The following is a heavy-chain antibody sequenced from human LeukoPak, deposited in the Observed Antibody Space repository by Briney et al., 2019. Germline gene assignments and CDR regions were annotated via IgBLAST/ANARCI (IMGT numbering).Heavy chain of an antibody. V-gene: IGHV3-7*04. CDR3: ARAVGSSTGDC. D-gene: IGHD1-26*01. Sequence: GGSLRLSCAASGFTFNIFWMSWVRQAPGKGLEWVANIKHDGSEEYYGDSVRGRFTISRDNAKNSLILQMNSLRGEDTAVYYCARAVGSSTGDCWGQGSMVAV. CDR2: IKHDGSEE. CDR1: GFTFNIFW. J-gene: IGHJ4*02.